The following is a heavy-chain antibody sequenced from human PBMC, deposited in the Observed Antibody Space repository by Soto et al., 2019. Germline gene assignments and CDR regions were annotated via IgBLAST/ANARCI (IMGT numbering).Heavy chain of an antibody. CDR1: GYSFTNYW. D-gene: IGHD6-13*01. V-gene: IGHV5-10-1*01. CDR3: ARIESIARNWFDP. CDR2: IDPVDSYT. Sequence: GESLKISCKGSGYSFTNYWISWVRRMPGKGLEWMGNIDPVDSYTNYSPSFQGHVTFSVDTSISTAYLQWSSLKASDTAMYYCARIESIARNWFDPWGQGTLVTVLL. J-gene: IGHJ5*02.